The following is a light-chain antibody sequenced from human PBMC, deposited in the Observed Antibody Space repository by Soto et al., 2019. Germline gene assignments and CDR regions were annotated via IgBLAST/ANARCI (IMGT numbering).Light chain of an antibody. J-gene: IGKJ1*01. Sequence: EIVMTQSPATLSVSPGGRATLSCRASQSVSSYLAWYQQKPGQAPRLLIYDASNRATGIPARFSGSGSGTDFTLTISSLEPEDFAVYYCQQRSNWPPWTFGQGTKVDI. CDR3: QQRSNWPPWT. CDR1: QSVSSY. CDR2: DAS. V-gene: IGKV3-11*01.